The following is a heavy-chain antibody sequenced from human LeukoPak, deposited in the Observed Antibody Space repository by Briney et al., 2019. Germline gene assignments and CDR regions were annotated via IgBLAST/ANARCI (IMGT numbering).Heavy chain of an antibody. D-gene: IGHD2-2*01. J-gene: IGHJ5*02. Sequence: PSETLSLTRTVSGGSISSTSYYWGWIRQPPGKGLEWIGRIYSTGSTNYNPSLKSRVTMSVDTSNNQFSLKLSSVTAADTAVYYCTRANIVVVPAAEERFDPWGQGTLVTVSS. CDR1: GGSISSTSYY. CDR2: IYSTGST. V-gene: IGHV4-39*07. CDR3: TRANIVVVPAAEERFDP.